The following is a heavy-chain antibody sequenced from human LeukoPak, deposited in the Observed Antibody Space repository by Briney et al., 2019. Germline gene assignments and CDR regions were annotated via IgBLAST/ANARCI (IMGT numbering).Heavy chain of an antibody. CDR3: ARAQYCSSTSCYTSEYFQH. D-gene: IGHD2-2*02. CDR2: ISAYNGNT. J-gene: IGHJ1*01. Sequence: ASVKVSCKASGYTFTSYGISWVRQAPGQGLEWMGWISAYNGNTNSAQKLQGRVTMTTDASTSTAYMELRSLRSDDTAVYYCARAQYCSSTSCYTSEYFQHCGQGTLVTVSS. V-gene: IGHV1-18*01. CDR1: GYTFTSYG.